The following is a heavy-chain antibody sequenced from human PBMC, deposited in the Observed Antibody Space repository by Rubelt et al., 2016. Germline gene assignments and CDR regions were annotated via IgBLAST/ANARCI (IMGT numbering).Heavy chain of an antibody. CDR3: AKNSRRELPVDP. Sequence: GLEWVSVISGSGGYTYYADSVKGRFTISRDNSKNTLYLQMNSLRAEDTALYYCAKNSRRELPVDPWGQGTLVTVSS. D-gene: IGHD1-7*01. J-gene: IGHJ5*02. CDR2: ISGSGGYT. V-gene: IGHV3-23*01.